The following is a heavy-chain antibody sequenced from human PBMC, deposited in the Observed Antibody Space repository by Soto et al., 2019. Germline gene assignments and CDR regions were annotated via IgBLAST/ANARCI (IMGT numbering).Heavy chain of an antibody. D-gene: IGHD1-7*01. J-gene: IGHJ4*02. CDR3: AKNQERELPRVIDF. CDR2: ITGSGTI. V-gene: IGHV3-48*02. Sequence: PGGSLRLSCAAAGFTFSSDSMNWVRQPPGEEPEWVSYITGSGTIYYAGSVKGRFTVSRDNSKRSLYLQMNSLRDEDTAVYYCAKNQERELPRVIDFWGQGTLVTVSS. CDR1: GFTFSSDS.